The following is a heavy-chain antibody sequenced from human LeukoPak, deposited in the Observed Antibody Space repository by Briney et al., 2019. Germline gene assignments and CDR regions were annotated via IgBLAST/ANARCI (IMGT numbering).Heavy chain of an antibody. Sequence: GASVKVSCRASGYTFSGYYIHWVRQAPGQGLEWVGRDNPDSGGTKYAQKFQGRVTVTRDTSISTAYMELTSLRFDDTAVYCCARSDVVTADWYFDIWGRGTLVTVSS. CDR2: DNPDSGGT. J-gene: IGHJ2*01. CDR3: ARSDVVTADWYFDI. D-gene: IGHD2-21*01. CDR1: GYTFSGYY. V-gene: IGHV1-2*02.